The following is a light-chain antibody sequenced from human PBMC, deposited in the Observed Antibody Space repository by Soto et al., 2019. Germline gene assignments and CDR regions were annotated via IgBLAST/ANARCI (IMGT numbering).Light chain of an antibody. CDR3: QQYNDWPLT. CDR1: QSVNSN. J-gene: IGKJ4*01. CDR2: GAS. V-gene: IGKV3-15*01. Sequence: EKVMTQSPAALSVSPGERATLSCRASQSVNSNLAWYQRKPGQAPRLLLYGASTRATGIQARFSGSASGTEFTLPISSLQAEDSAVYYCQQYNDWPLTFGGGTKVEIK.